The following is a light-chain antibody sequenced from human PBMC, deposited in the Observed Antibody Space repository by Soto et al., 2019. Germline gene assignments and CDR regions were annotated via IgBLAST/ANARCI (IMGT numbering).Light chain of an antibody. CDR3: AAWDDSLNGWV. Sequence: QSVLTQPPSASGTPGQRVTISCSGSSSNIGRNTVNWYQQLPGTAPKLLIYNNKQRPSGVPDRFSGSKSGTSASLAISGLQSEDEADYYCAAWDDSLNGWVFGGGTKVTVL. V-gene: IGLV1-44*01. J-gene: IGLJ3*02. CDR1: SSNIGRNT. CDR2: NNK.